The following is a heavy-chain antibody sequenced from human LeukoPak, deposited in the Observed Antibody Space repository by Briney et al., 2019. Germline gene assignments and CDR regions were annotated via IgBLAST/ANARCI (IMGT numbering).Heavy chain of an antibody. V-gene: IGHV3-23*01. D-gene: IGHD5-18*01. J-gene: IGHJ4*02. CDR3: AKYSVQLWDNFDY. CDR1: GFTFSSYA. CDR2: VSGSGGST. Sequence: GGSLRLSCTASGFTFSSYAMSWVRQAPGKGLEWVSTVSGSGGSTYYADSVKGRFTISRDNSKNTLYLQMNSLRAEDTAVYYCAKYSVQLWDNFDYWGQGTLVTVSS.